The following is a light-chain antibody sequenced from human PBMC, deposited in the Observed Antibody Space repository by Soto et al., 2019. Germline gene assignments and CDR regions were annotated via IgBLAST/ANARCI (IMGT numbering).Light chain of an antibody. J-gene: IGKJ5*01. CDR1: QSVSSSY. CDR2: SAS. Sequence: EIVLTQSPGTLSLSPGERATLSCRASQSVSSSYLAWYQQKPGQPPKLLIYSASTRATGIPDRFSGSGSGTDFTLIISRLLPEDFAVYYCQLYGTSSITFGQGTRLEIQ. CDR3: QLYGTSSIT. V-gene: IGKV3-20*01.